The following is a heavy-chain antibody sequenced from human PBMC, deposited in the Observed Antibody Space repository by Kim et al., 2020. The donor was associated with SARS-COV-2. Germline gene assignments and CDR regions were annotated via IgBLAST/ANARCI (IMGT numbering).Heavy chain of an antibody. J-gene: IGHJ6*02. V-gene: IGHV3-7*03. CDR1: GFTFSSYW. Sequence: GGSLRLSCAASGFTFSSYWMIWVRQAPGKGLEWVANIKQDGSEKYYVDSVKGRFTISRDNAKNSLYLQMNSLRAEDTAVYYCARESRNYDFWSGYSYYYYYYGMDVWGQGTTVTVSS. CDR2: IKQDGSEK. CDR3: ARESRNYDFWSGYSYYYYYYGMDV. D-gene: IGHD3-3*01.